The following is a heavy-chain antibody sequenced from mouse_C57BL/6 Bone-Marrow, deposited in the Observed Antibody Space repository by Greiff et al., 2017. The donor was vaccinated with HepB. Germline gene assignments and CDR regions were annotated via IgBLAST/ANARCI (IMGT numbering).Heavy chain of an antibody. V-gene: IGHV1-81*01. Sequence: VQLQQSGAELARPGASVKLSCKASGYTFTSDGISWVKQRTGRGLEWIGEIYPRSGNTYYNEKFKGKATLTADKSSSTVYMEIRSSTSEDSAVYCCARGGDLCGQGTLVTVSA. CDR3: ARGGDL. J-gene: IGHJ3*01. CDR1: GYTFTSDG. CDR2: IYPRSGNT.